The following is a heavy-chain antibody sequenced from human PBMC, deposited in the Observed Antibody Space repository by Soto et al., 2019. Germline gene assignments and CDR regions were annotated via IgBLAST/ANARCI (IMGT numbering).Heavy chain of an antibody. J-gene: IGHJ4*02. CDR1: GGSFSGYY. CDR2: INHSGST. V-gene: IGHV4-34*01. CDR3: ARGERRAAAGIDFIDY. D-gene: IGHD6-13*01. Sequence: SETLSLTCAVYGGSFSGYYWSWIRQPPGKGLEWIGEINHSGSTNYNPSLKSRVTISVDTSKNQFSLKLSSVTAADTAVYYCARGERRAAAGIDFIDYWGQGTLVTVSS.